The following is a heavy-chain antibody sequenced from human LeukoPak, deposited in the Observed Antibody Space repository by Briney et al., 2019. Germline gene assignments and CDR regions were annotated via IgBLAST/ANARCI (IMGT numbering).Heavy chain of an antibody. D-gene: IGHD6-13*01. CDR2: INHSGST. Sequence: KPSETLSLTCAVYGGSFSGYYWSWIRQPPGKGLEWIGEINHSGSTNYNPSLKSRVTISVDTSKIQFSLKLSSVTAADTAVYYCARGEQQLADWGQGTLVTVSS. CDR3: ARGEQQLAD. J-gene: IGHJ4*02. V-gene: IGHV4-34*01. CDR1: GGSFSGYY.